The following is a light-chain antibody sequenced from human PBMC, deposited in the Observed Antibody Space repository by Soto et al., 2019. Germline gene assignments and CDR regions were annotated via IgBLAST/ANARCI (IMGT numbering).Light chain of an antibody. CDR3: SSYAGNNSLL. CDR1: SSDVGGYNS. J-gene: IGLJ2*01. V-gene: IGLV2-8*01. Sequence: QSALTQPPSASGSPGQSVTISCTGTSSDVGGYNSVSWYQQHPGKAPKLMTYEVNKRPSGVPDRFSGSKSGNTASLTVSGLQAEDDADYYCSSYAGNNSLLFGGGTKLTVL. CDR2: EVN.